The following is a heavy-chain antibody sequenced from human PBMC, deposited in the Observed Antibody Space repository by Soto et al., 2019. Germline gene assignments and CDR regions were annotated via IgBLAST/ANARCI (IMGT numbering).Heavy chain of an antibody. J-gene: IGHJ3*02. CDR3: ARYYCEIGAFDI. Sequence: NPSETLSLTCTVSGGSISSYYWSWIRQPPGKGLEWIGYIYYSGSTNYNPSLKSRVTISVDTSKNQFSLKLSSVTAADTAVYYCARYYCEIGAFDIWGQGTMVTVSS. V-gene: IGHV4-59*01. CDR2: IYYSGST. D-gene: IGHD3-22*01. CDR1: GGSISSYY.